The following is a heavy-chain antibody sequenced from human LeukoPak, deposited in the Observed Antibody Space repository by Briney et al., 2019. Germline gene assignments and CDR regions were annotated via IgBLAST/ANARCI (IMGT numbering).Heavy chain of an antibody. Sequence: QPGGSLRLSFAASGFPFSNYVMNWVRQAPGRGLEWVSYISGSGVTIYYADSGKGRFTTSREDAKNPLYLQMSSLRAADTAVYYCAREDIRLDYFDYWGQGTLVTVSS. J-gene: IGHJ4*02. V-gene: IGHV3-48*03. CDR1: GFPFSNYV. CDR2: ISGSGVTI. CDR3: AREDIRLDYFDY. D-gene: IGHD6-19*01.